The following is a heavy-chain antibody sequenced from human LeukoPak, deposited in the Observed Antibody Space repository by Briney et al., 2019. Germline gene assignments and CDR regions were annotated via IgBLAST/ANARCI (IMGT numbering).Heavy chain of an antibody. CDR2: ISSSSSTI. J-gene: IGHJ4*02. Sequence: GGSLRLSCEVFGFTFTDYTMNWVRQAPGKGLEWVSHISSSSSTIYYADSVKGRFTISRDNAKNSLYLQMNSLRAEDTAVYYCAREVGGGASDYWGQGTLVTVSS. CDR1: GFTFTDYT. V-gene: IGHV3-48*01. D-gene: IGHD1-26*01. CDR3: AREVGGGASDY.